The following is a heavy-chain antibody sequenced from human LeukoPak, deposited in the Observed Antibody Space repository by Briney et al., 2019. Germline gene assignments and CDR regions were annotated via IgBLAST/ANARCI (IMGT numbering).Heavy chain of an antibody. J-gene: IGHJ4*02. CDR3: AKEATARKWLVWGNFDH. Sequence: GGSLRLSCVGSGFTFNNYAMSWVRQAPGKGLEWVAAIGRSGRSTYDADSVRGRFIVSRDNSKNTLYLQMNNLRVEDTAVYFCAKEATARKWLVWGNFDHWGQGTQVTVSS. CDR1: GFTFNNYA. D-gene: IGHD6-19*01. CDR2: IGRSGRST. V-gene: IGHV3-23*01.